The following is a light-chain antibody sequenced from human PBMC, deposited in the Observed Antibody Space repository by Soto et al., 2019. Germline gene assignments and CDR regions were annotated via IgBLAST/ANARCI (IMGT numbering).Light chain of an antibody. CDR2: GAS. CDR1: QSVGSK. V-gene: IGKV3-20*01. CDR3: QQYGSSFAT. J-gene: IGKJ1*01. Sequence: ESVLTQSPGTLSLSPGERATLSCRASQSVGSKLAWYRQTPGQAPRLLIYGASTRATDTPARFSGSGAETDFTLTISRGEPADFALYYCQQYGSSFATFGQGTQVE.